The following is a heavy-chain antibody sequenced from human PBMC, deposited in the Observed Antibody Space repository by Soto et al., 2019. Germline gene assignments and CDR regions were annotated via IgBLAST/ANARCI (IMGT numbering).Heavy chain of an antibody. D-gene: IGHD5-12*01. V-gene: IGHV1-58*02. CDR2: IVVGSGNT. Sequence: ASVKVSCKASGFTFTSSAMQWVRQARGQRLEWIGWIVVGSGNTNYAQKFQERVTITRDMSTSTAYMELSSLRSEDTAVYYCAADPLYSGYDSGSFDYWGQGTLVTVSS. CDR3: AADPLYSGYDSGSFDY. J-gene: IGHJ4*02. CDR1: GFTFTSSA.